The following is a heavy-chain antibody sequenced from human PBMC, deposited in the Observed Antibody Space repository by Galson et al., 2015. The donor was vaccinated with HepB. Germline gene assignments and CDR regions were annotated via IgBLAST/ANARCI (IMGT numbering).Heavy chain of an antibody. CDR3: AREDLTVTTYDY. J-gene: IGHJ4*02. CDR1: GFTFSSYG. V-gene: IGHV3-30*03. Sequence: SLRLSCAASGFTFSSYGMHWVRQAPGKGLEWVAVISYDGSNKYYADSVKGRFTISRDNSKNTMYLQMNSLRAEDTAVYYCAREDLTVTTYDYWGQGTLVTVSS. CDR2: ISYDGSNK. D-gene: IGHD4-17*01.